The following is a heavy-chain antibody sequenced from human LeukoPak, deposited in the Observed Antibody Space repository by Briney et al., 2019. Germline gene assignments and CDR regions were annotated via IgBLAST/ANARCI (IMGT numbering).Heavy chain of an antibody. CDR1: GASINSSNW. D-gene: IGHD3-22*01. Sequence: PSGTLSLTCAVSGASINSSNWWSWVRQSPGKGLEWIGEIYHSGSTNYNPSLKSRVTISVDESKNQFSLKVTSVTAADTAMYYCARDQRYYDSSGYPEDGFDVWGQGTMVTVSS. V-gene: IGHV4-4*02. CDR2: IYHSGST. J-gene: IGHJ3*01. CDR3: ARDQRYYDSSGYPEDGFDV.